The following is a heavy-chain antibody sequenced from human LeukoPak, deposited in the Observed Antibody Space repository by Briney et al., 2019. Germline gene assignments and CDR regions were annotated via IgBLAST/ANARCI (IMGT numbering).Heavy chain of an antibody. J-gene: IGHJ5*02. V-gene: IGHV4-61*02. CDR3: ARRWSNYGWFDP. Sequence: SQTLSLTCTVSGGSISSGSYYWSRIRPPAGKGLEWIGRIYTSGSTNYNPSLKSRVTISVDTSKNQFSLKLSAVTAADTAVYYCARRWSNYGWFDPWGQGTLVTVSS. CDR1: GGSISSGSYY. D-gene: IGHD4-11*01. CDR2: IYTSGST.